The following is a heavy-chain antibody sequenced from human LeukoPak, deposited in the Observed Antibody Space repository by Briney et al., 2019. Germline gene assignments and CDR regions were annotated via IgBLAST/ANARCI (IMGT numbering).Heavy chain of an antibody. J-gene: IGHJ4*02. CDR3: ARANGGFAYYDILTGYDY. CDR1: GYTFTSYG. D-gene: IGHD3-9*01. CDR2: ISAYNGST. V-gene: IGHV1-18*04. Sequence: ASVKVSCKASGYTFTSYGISWVRQAPGQGLEWMGWISAYNGSTNYAQKLQGRVTMTTDTSTSTAYMELRSLRSDDTAVYYCARANGGFAYYDILTGYDYWGQGTLVTVSS.